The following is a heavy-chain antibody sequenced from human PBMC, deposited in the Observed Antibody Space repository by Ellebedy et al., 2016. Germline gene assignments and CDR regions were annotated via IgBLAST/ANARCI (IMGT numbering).Heavy chain of an antibody. V-gene: IGHV1-8*01. CDR3: ARNPSKTGDFDN. D-gene: IGHD7-27*01. Sequence: ASVKVSXXASGYTFTTYDINWMRQATGQGLEWMGWLHPSNGHTGYAQKFQGRITLTRDTSTSTAYMELSSLISEDTAVYYCARNPSKTGDFDNWGQGTLVTVSS. CDR2: LHPSNGHT. CDR1: GYTFTTYD. J-gene: IGHJ4*02.